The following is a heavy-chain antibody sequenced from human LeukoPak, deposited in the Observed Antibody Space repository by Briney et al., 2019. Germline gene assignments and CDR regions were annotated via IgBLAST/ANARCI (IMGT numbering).Heavy chain of an antibody. V-gene: IGHV4-34*01. D-gene: IGHD5-12*01. CDR3: ARGFGYSGYDSDH. CDR1: GGSFSGYY. Sequence: PSETLSLTCAVYGGSFSGYYWSWIRQPPGKGLEWVGEINHSGSTNYNPSLKSRVTISVDTSKNQFSLKLSSETAADTAVYYCARGFGYSGYDSDHWGQGTLVTVSS. J-gene: IGHJ4*02. CDR2: INHSGST.